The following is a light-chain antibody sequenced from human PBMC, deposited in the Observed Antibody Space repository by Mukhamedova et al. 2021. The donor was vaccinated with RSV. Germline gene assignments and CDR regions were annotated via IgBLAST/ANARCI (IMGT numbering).Light chain of an antibody. Sequence: SITISCTGTSSDVGGYNYVSWYQQHPGKAPKLMIYDVSKRPSGVSNRFSGSKSGNTASLTISGLQAEDEADYYCCSYAGSSTWVFG. CDR2: DVS. V-gene: IGLV2-23*02. CDR1: SSDVGGYNY. CDR3: CSYAGSSTWV. J-gene: IGLJ2*01.